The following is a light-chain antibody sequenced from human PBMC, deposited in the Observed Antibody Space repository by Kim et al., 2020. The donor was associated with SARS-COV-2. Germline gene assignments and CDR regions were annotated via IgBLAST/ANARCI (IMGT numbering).Light chain of an antibody. CDR1: QSINIW. Sequence: GDRVTITCRASQSINIWLAWYQQKPGKAPNLLIYDSSNLESGVPSRFSGGGSGTEFTLTISSLQPDDFATYYCQEYKNNSWTFGQGTKVDIK. CDR3: QEYKNNSWT. CDR2: DSS. V-gene: IGKV1-5*01. J-gene: IGKJ1*01.